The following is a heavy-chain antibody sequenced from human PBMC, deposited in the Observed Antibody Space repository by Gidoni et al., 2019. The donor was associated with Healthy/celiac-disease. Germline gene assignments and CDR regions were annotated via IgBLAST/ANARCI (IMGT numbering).Heavy chain of an antibody. J-gene: IGHJ6*02. CDR1: GGAISSYY. Sequence: QVQLQESGPGLVKPSETLSLTCTGPGGAISSYYWSWIRQPPGKGLEWIWYIYYSGSTNYNPSLKSRVTISVDTSKNQFSLKLSSVTAADTAVYYCARGARFHRGYGMDVWGQGTTVTVSS. D-gene: IGHD3-3*01. V-gene: IGHV4-59*01. CDR2: IYYSGST. CDR3: ARGARFHRGYGMDV.